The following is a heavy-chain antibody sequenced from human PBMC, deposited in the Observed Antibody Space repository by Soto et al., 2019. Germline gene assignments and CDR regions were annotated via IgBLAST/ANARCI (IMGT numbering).Heavy chain of an antibody. Sequence: PSETLSLTCAVSGGSISSSNWWSWVRQPPGKGLEWIGEIYHSGSTNYNPSLKSRVTISVDKSKNQFSLKLSSVTAADTAVYYCATAGLYGSGSYYNAKYSQHWGQGTLVTVSS. D-gene: IGHD3-10*01. V-gene: IGHV4-4*02. J-gene: IGHJ1*01. CDR2: IYHSGST. CDR3: ATAGLYGSGSYYNAKYSQH. CDR1: GGSISSSNW.